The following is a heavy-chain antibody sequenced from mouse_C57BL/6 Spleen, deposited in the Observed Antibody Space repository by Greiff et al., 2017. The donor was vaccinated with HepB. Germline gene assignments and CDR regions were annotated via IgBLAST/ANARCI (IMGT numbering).Heavy chain of an antibody. CDR2: IRMKSDNYAT. Sequence: EVMLVESGGGLVQPGGSMKLSCVASGFTFSNYWMNWVRQSPEKGLEWVAQIRMKSDNYATHYAESVKGRFTISRDDSKSSVYLLMNNLRAEDTGIYYCTGSSGPYWGQGTTLTVSS. CDR1: GFTFSNYW. D-gene: IGHD3-2*02. V-gene: IGHV6-3*01. CDR3: TGSSGPY. J-gene: IGHJ2*01.